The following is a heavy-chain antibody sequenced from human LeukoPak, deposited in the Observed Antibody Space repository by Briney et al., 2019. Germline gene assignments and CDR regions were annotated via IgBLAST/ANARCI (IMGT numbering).Heavy chain of an antibody. D-gene: IGHD2-2*02. CDR1: GCGFQDYW. V-gene: IGHV5-51*01. J-gene: IGHJ6*02. Sequence: GAALQISCKGAGCGFQDYWIGWGRRMPGKGAELMGRIFPHDSDTKYSPYFEGQVTISVDKSISTAYVQWCSLRVSDTAIYYCAKFGIRGCSSSTRCYTSFFYYGMDVWGQGTTVTVSS. CDR2: IFPHDSDT. CDR3: AKFGIRGCSSSTRCYTSFFYYGMDV.